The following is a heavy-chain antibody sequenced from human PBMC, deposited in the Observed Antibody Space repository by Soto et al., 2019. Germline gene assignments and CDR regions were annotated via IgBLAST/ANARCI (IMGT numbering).Heavy chain of an antibody. CDR2: IYPGDSDT. V-gene: IGHV5-51*01. CDR1: GYSFTSYW. CDR3: ARLNTAYCGGDCYSVYYYYGMDV. D-gene: IGHD2-21*02. J-gene: IGHJ6*02. Sequence: GASLKISCKGSGYSFTSYWIGWVRQMPGKGLEWMGIIYPGDSDTRYSPSFQGQVTISADKSISTAYLQWSSLKASDTAMYYCARLNTAYCGGDCYSVYYYYGMDVWGQGTTVTVSS.